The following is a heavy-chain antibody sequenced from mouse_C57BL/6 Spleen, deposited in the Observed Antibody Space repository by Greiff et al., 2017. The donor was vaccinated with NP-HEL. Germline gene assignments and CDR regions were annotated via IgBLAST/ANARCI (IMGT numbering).Heavy chain of an antibody. J-gene: IGHJ2*01. CDR3: ARAPYYYGSVYYFDY. CDR1: GFTFSSYA. CDR2: ISDGGSYT. D-gene: IGHD1-1*01. V-gene: IGHV5-4*01. Sequence: EVQVVESGGGLVKPGGSLKLSCAASGFTFSSYAMSWVRQTPEKRLEWVATISDGGSYTYYPDNVKGRFTISRDNAKNNLYLQMSHLKSEDTAMYYCARAPYYYGSVYYFDYWGQGTTLTVSS.